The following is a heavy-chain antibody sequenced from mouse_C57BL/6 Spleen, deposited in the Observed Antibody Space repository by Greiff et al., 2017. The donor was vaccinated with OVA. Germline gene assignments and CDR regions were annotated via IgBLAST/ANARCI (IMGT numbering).Heavy chain of an antibody. Sequence: QVQLQQPGAELVKPGASVKLSCKASGYTFTSYWMQWVKQRPGQGLAWIGEIDPSDSYTNYNQKFKGKATLTVDTSSSTAYMQLSSLTSEDSAVYYCARRGTGAMDYWGQGTSVTVSS. CDR1: GYTFTSYW. CDR3: ARRGTGAMDY. V-gene: IGHV1-50*01. J-gene: IGHJ4*01. CDR2: IDPSDSYT. D-gene: IGHD4-1*01.